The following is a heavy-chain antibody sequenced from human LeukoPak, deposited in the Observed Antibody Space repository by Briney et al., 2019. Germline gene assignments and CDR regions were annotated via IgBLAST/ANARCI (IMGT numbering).Heavy chain of an antibody. V-gene: IGHV1-18*01. CDR3: ARDSCTNGVCFLGDY. CDR2: ISAYNGNT. J-gene: IGHJ4*02. Sequence: GASVKVSRKASGYTFSSYGISWVRQAPGQGLEWMGWISAYNGNTKYAEKFQGRVTLTTDTSTSTANMELRSLRSDDTAVYYCARDSCTNGVCFLGDYWGQGTLVTVSS. D-gene: IGHD2-8*01. CDR1: GYTFSSYG.